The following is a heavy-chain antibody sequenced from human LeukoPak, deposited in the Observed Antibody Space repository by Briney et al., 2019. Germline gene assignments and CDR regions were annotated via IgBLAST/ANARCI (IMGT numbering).Heavy chain of an antibody. CDR1: GGSISSSSYY. CDR2: IYYSGST. D-gene: IGHD6-13*01. J-gene: IGHJ4*02. Sequence: PSETLSLTCTVSGGSISSSSYYWGWIRQPPGKGLEWIGSIYYSGSTYYNPSLKSRVTISVDTSKNQFSLKLSSMTAADTAVYYCARDHRIAAAGTTTQFDYWGQGTLVTVSS. V-gene: IGHV4-39*07. CDR3: ARDHRIAAAGTTTQFDY.